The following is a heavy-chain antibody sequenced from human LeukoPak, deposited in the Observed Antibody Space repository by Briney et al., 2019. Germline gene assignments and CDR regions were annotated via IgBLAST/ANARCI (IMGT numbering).Heavy chain of an antibody. J-gene: IGHJ6*02. CDR2: ISFSVNAK. CDR3: ARSRMPITMIVVAPPGGMDV. D-gene: IGHD3-22*01. CDR1: GFTFSDYS. V-gene: IGHV3-48*04. Sequence: GGSLRLSCAASGFTFSDYSMNWVRQAPGKGLEWVSYISFSVNAKYYGDSVKGRFTISRDNAKNSLYLHMDSLRAEDTAVYYCARSRMPITMIVVAPPGGMDVWGQGTTVTVSS.